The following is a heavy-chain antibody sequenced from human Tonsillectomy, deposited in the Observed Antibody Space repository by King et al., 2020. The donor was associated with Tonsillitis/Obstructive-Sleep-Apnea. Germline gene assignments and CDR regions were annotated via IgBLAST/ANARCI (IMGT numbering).Heavy chain of an antibody. CDR2: IDWDDDK. CDR3: ARINYYDSSGYYFEIDY. CDR1: GFSLSTSGMC. Sequence: TLKESGPALVKPTQTLTLTCTFSGFSLSTSGMCVSWIRQPPGKALEWLALIDWDDDKYYSTSLNTRLTISKDTSKNQVVLTMTNMDPVDTATYYCARINYYDSSGYYFEIDYWGQGTLVTVSS. J-gene: IGHJ4*02. D-gene: IGHD3-22*01. V-gene: IGHV2-70*01.